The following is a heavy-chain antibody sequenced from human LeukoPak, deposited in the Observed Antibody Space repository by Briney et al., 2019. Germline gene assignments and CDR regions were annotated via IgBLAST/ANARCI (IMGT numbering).Heavy chain of an antibody. CDR2: MNPNSGNT. D-gene: IGHD3-3*01. CDR1: GYTFTSYD. Sequence: ASVKVSCKASGYTFTSYDINWVRQAAGQGPEWMGWMNPNSGNTGYAQKFQGRVTMTRNTSISTAYMELSSLRSEDTAVYYCARGLSWGTVLRFLEWKDAFDIWGQGTMVTVSS. CDR3: ARGLSWGTVLRFLEWKDAFDI. J-gene: IGHJ3*02. V-gene: IGHV1-8*01.